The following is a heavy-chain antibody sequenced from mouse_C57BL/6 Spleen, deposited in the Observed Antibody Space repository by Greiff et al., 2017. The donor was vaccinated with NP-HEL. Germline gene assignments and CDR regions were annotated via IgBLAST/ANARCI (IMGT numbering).Heavy chain of an antibody. CDR2: IYPGDGDT. CDR3: ADQIYLGYFDV. V-gene: IGHV1-82*01. CDR1: GYAFSSSW. D-gene: IGHD1-1*01. J-gene: IGHJ1*03. Sequence: QVQLQQSGPELVKPGASVKISCKASGYAFSSSWMNWVKQRPGKGLEWIGRIYPGDGDTNYNGKFKGKATLTADKSSSTAYMQLSSLTSEDSAVYFCADQIYLGYFDVWGTGTTVTVSS.